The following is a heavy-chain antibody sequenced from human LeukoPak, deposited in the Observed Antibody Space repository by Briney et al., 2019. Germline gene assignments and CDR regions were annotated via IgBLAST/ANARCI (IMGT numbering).Heavy chain of an antibody. D-gene: IGHD6-6*01. J-gene: IGHJ2*01. Sequence: PSETLSLTCAVSGGSFSSSHWWTWVRQPPGQGLEWTGEIYHSGTTNYNPSLKSRVTISVDKSMNQFSLKLSSVTAADTAVYFCARDSRGYSSSSYFDLWGRGTLVIVSS. V-gene: IGHV4-4*02. CDR2: IYHSGTT. CDR1: GGSFSSSHW. CDR3: ARDSRGYSSSSYFDL.